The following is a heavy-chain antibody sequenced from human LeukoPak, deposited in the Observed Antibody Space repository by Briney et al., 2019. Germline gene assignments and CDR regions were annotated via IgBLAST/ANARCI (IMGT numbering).Heavy chain of an antibody. CDR3: ARETRIAARHFDY. CDR1: GGSFSGYY. J-gene: IGHJ4*02. V-gene: IGHV4-34*01. CDR2: INHSGST. D-gene: IGHD6-13*01. Sequence: PSETLSLTCAVYGGSFSGYYWSWIRQPPGKGLEWIGEINHSGSTNYNPSLKSRVTISVDTSKNQFSLKLSSVTAADTAVYYCARETRIAARHFDYWGQGTLVTVPS.